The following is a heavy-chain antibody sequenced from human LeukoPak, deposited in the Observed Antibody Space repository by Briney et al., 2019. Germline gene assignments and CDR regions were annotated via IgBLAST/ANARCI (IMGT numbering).Heavy chain of an antibody. V-gene: IGHV4-59*08. Sequence: PSETLSLTCTVSGASVATYYWSWIRQPPGKGMARIAYIYSSGNGESTMYNPSLKGRVTISVDMSKNQFSLRLSFVTAADTAVYYCARHDVVRVVRRGFDDWGQGTLVTVSS. CDR2: IYSSGNGEST. J-gene: IGHJ4*02. CDR1: GASVATYY. D-gene: IGHD3-10*02. CDR3: ARHDVVRVVRRGFDD.